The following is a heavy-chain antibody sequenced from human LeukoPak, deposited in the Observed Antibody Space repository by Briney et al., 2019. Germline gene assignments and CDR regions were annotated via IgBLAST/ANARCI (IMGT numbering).Heavy chain of an antibody. CDR3: PTDRGYYTSGSYYLDY. V-gene: IGHV3-30*02. CDR1: GFTFSSYG. D-gene: IGHD3-10*01. J-gene: IGHJ4*02. Sequence: PGGSLRLSCAASGFTFSSYGMHWVRQAPGKGLEWVAFIRYDGGNKYYADSVKGRFTISRDNSKNTLYLQMNSLRAEDTAVYYCPTDRGYYTSGSYYLDYWGQGTLVTVSS. CDR2: IRYDGGNK.